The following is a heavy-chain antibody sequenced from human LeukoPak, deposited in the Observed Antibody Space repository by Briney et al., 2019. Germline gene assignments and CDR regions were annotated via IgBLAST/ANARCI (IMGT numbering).Heavy chain of an antibody. J-gene: IGHJ4*02. CDR1: GYTFTSHY. Sequence: EASVNVSCTASGYTFTSHYMHWVRQAPGQGLEWMGIIKPSGGSTSYAQKFQGRVTMSRDTSTSTVYMELSSLRSEDMAVYYCARTAEYCSNGVCYFDYWGQGTLVTVSS. V-gene: IGHV1-46*01. CDR3: ARTAEYCSNGVCYFDY. CDR2: IKPSGGST. D-gene: IGHD2-8*01.